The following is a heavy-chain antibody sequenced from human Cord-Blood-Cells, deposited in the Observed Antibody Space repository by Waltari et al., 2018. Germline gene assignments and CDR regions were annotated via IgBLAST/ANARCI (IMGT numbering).Heavy chain of an antibody. CDR2: IIPIFGTA. CDR1: GGTFSSYA. V-gene: IGHV1-69*06. Sequence: QVQLVQSGEEVKKPGSSVKVSCKASGGTFSSYAISWVRHAPGQGLEGMGGIIPIFGTANYAQKFQGRVTITADKSTSTAYMELSSLRSEDTAVYYCARTPEYSSSSGHDIWGQGTMVTVSS. J-gene: IGHJ3*02. CDR3: ARTPEYSSSSGHDI. D-gene: IGHD6-6*01.